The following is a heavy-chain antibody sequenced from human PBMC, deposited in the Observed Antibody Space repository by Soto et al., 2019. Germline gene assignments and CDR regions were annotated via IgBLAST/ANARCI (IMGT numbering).Heavy chain of an antibody. CDR2: INHSGST. J-gene: IGHJ6*02. Sequence: SETLSLTCAVYGGSFSGYYWSWIRQPPGKGLEWIGEINHSGSTNYNPSLKSRVTISVDTSKNPFSLKLSSVTAADTAVYYCASVGLYGSGSYSVYYYYGMDGWGQGTTVTVSS. D-gene: IGHD3-10*01. CDR1: GGSFSGYY. CDR3: ASVGLYGSGSYSVYYYYGMDG. V-gene: IGHV4-34*01.